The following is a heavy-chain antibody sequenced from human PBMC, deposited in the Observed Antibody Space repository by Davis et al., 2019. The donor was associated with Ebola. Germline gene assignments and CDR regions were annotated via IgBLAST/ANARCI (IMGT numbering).Heavy chain of an antibody. CDR2: IDPSDSYT. Sequence: KVSCKGSGYSFTSYWISWVRQMPGKGLEWMGRIDPSDSYTNYSPSFQGHVTISADKSISTAYLQWSSLKASDTAMYYCARHLYSSSSSDYWGQGTLLTVSS. V-gene: IGHV5-10-1*01. D-gene: IGHD6-6*01. CDR1: GYSFTSYW. J-gene: IGHJ4*02. CDR3: ARHLYSSSSSDY.